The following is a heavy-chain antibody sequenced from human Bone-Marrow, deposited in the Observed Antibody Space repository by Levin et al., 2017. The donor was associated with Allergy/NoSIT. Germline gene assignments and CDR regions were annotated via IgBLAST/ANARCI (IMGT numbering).Heavy chain of an antibody. Sequence: HPGGSLRLSCEVSGFNFRSYGMQWVRQAPGKGLEWVAAIWYDGSTKYYGDSVKGRFTISRDNSKNTLYLQMDSLSVGDTAVYFCSKSLGGGNSAAGFDHWGQGTLVTVSS. J-gene: IGHJ4*02. CDR3: SKSLGGGNSAAGFDH. V-gene: IGHV3-33*06. CDR2: IWYDGSTK. CDR1: GFNFRSYG. D-gene: IGHD4-23*01.